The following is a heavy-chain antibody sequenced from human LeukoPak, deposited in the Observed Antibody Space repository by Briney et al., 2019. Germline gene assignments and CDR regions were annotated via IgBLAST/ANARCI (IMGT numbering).Heavy chain of an antibody. D-gene: IGHD3-3*01. Sequence: SETLSLTCTVSGGSISSYYWSWIRQPPGKGLEWIGYIYYSGSTNYNPSLKSRVTISVDTPKNQLSLKLSSVTAADTAVYYCASGVLPGGYFDYWGQGTLVTVSS. CDR1: GGSISSYY. CDR3: ASGVLPGGYFDY. V-gene: IGHV4-59*01. CDR2: IYYSGST. J-gene: IGHJ4*02.